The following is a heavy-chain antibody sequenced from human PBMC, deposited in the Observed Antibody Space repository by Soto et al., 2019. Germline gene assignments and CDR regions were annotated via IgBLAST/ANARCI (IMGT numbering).Heavy chain of an antibody. V-gene: IGHV3-23*01. D-gene: IGHD4-17*01. CDR3: AKDLRPDGVWDFDY. CDR1: GFTFSSYT. J-gene: IGHJ4*02. Sequence: GGSXRLSCAASGFTFSSYTMTWVRQAPGKGLEWVSGINSGGRTYYADSVKGRFTISRDDSKNTLYLQIISLRAEDTAVYYCAKDLRPDGVWDFDYWGQGTLVTVSS. CDR2: INSGGRT.